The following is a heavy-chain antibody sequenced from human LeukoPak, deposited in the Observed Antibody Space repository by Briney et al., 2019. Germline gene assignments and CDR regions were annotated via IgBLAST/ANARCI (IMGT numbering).Heavy chain of an antibody. CDR3: ARLTATPGWAWFDP. D-gene: IGHD5-24*01. Sequence: SETLSLTCTVSGYSISSGYFWGWIRQPPGKGLEWIGSIYHSGTTYYNPSLKSRVTISVDTSRNQFSLKLSSVTAADTAVYYCARLTATPGWAWFDPWGQGTLVTVSS. CDR1: GYSISSGYF. V-gene: IGHV4-38-2*02. CDR2: IYHSGTT. J-gene: IGHJ5*02.